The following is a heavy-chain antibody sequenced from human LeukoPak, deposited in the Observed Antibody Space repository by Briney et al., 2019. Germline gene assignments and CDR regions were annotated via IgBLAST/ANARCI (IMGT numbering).Heavy chain of an antibody. J-gene: IGHJ4*02. D-gene: IGHD7-27*01. CDR2: IYYSGST. V-gene: IGHV4-39*07. Sequence: PSETLSLTCTVSGGSISSSSYYWGWIRQPPGKGLEWIGSIYYSGSTYYNPSLKSRVTISVDTSKNQFSLKLSSVTAADTAVYYCAKDGGGNWGSFDYWGQGTLVTVSS. CDR1: GGSISSSSYY. CDR3: AKDGGGNWGSFDY.